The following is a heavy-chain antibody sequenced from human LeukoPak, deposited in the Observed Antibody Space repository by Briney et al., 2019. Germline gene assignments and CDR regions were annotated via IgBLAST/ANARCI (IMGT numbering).Heavy chain of an antibody. V-gene: IGHV3-23*01. CDR3: ATHPRISMITFGGVIAHY. Sequence: GGSLRLSCAASGFTFSSYAMSWVRQAPGKGLEWVSAISGSGGSTYYADSVKGRFTISRDNSKNTLYLQMNSLRAEDTAVYYCATHPRISMITFGGVIAHYRGQGTLVTVSS. D-gene: IGHD3-16*02. CDR2: ISGSGGST. CDR1: GFTFSSYA. J-gene: IGHJ4*02.